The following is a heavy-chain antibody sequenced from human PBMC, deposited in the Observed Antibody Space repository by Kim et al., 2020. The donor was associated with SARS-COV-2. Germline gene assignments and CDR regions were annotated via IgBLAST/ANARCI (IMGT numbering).Heavy chain of an antibody. Sequence: GGSLRLSCAASGFTFSSYGMHWVRQAPGKGLEWVAVISYDGSNKYYVDSVKGRFTISRDNSKNTLYLQMNSLRAEDTAVYYCAKPMVRGVISGGGMDVWG. CDR1: GFTFSSYG. CDR2: ISYDGSNK. CDR3: AKPMVRGVISGGGMDV. J-gene: IGHJ6*01. V-gene: IGHV3-30*18. D-gene: IGHD3-10*01.